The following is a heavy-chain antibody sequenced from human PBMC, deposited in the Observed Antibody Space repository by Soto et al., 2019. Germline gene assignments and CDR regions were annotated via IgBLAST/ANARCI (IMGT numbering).Heavy chain of an antibody. Sequence: GGSLRLSCAASGFTFSSYGMHWVRQAPGKGLEWVAVIWYDGSNKYYADSVKGQFTISRDNSKNTLYLQMNSLRAEDTAVYYCAKDLWPAYYYYGMDVWGQGTTVTVS. D-gene: IGHD2-21*01. CDR3: AKDLWPAYYYYGMDV. J-gene: IGHJ6*02. CDR2: IWYDGSNK. CDR1: GFTFSSYG. V-gene: IGHV3-33*06.